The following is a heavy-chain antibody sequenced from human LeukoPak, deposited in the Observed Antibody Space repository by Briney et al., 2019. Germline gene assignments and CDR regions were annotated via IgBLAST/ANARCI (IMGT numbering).Heavy chain of an antibody. CDR1: RFTFSSYG. CDR2: ISSSGGST. V-gene: IGHV3-23*01. D-gene: IGHD6-19*01. CDR3: ARDSALAQAVMFDY. Sequence: PGGSLRLSCAASRFTFSSYGMSWVRQAPGKGLEGVSGISSSGGSTYYADSVKGRFAISRDNSRNTLYLQMNSLRAEDTAVYYCARDSALAQAVMFDYWGQGTLVTVSS. J-gene: IGHJ4*02.